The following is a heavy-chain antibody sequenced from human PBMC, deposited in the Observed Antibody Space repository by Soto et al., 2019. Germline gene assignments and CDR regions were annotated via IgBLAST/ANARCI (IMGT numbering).Heavy chain of an antibody. D-gene: IGHD4-17*01. V-gene: IGHV1-46*01. J-gene: IGHJ6*02. CDR1: GYTFTRYY. CDR3: ASLNTVTAGRPWYYGMDV. CDR2: INPSGGST. Sequence: QVQVVQSRAEVKKPGASVKVSCKASGYTFTRYYMHWVRQAPGQGLKWMGIINPSGGSTSYAQKFQGRVTMTRDTSTSTVYMELSSLRSEDTAVYYCASLNTVTAGRPWYYGMDVWGQGTTVTVSS.